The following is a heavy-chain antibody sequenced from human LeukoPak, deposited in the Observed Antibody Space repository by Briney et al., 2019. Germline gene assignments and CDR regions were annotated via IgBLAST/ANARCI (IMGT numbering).Heavy chain of an antibody. Sequence: GGSLRLSCVASGTTFSSYSMNWVRQAPGKGLEWVSYISSFSGTINYADSVKGRFTISRDNSKNTLYLQMNSLRAEDTAVYYCAKKYNTGLDPWGQGTLVTVSS. D-gene: IGHD1-14*01. V-gene: IGHV3-48*01. J-gene: IGHJ5*02. CDR2: ISSFSGTI. CDR3: AKKYNTGLDP. CDR1: GTTFSSYS.